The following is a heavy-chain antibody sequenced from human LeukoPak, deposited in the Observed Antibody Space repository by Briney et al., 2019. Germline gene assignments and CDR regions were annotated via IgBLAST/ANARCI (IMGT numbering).Heavy chain of an antibody. CDR3: ARTYSSGWYYFDY. Sequence: ASVKVSYKASGYTFTGYYMHWVRQAPGQGLEWMGWINPNSGGTNYAQKFQGRVTMTRDTSISTAYMELSRLRSDDTAVYYCARTYSSGWYYFDYWGQGTLVTVSS. J-gene: IGHJ4*02. CDR2: INPNSGGT. V-gene: IGHV1-2*02. D-gene: IGHD6-19*01. CDR1: GYTFTGYY.